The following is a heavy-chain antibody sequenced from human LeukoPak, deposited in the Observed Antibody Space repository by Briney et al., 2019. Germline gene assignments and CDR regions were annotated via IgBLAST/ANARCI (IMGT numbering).Heavy chain of an antibody. D-gene: IGHD5-18*01. CDR1: RFTFENYW. Sequence: PGGSLRLSCAASRFTFENYWMSWVRQAPGKGPEWGANIKQDGSVEHYLDSVKGRFTISRDNAKNSLILQMNSLRAEDTAVYYCARWAGVTDYWGQGTLVTVSS. CDR3: ARWAGVTDY. V-gene: IGHV3-7*01. J-gene: IGHJ4*02. CDR2: IKQDGSVE.